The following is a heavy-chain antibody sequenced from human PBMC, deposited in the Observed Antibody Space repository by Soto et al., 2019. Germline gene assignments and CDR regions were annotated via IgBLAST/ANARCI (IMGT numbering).Heavy chain of an antibody. V-gene: IGHV4-39*01. D-gene: IGHD2-15*01. J-gene: IGHJ4*02. CDR1: GGSISSSSYY. CDR3: AGQDIVVVVADIVYFDY. CDR2: IYYSGST. Sequence: SETLSLTCTVSGGSISSSSYYWGWIRQPPGKGLEWIGSIYYSGSTYYNPSLKSRVTISVDTSKNQFSLKLSSVTAADTAVYYCAGQDIVVVVADIVYFDYWGQGTLVTVVS.